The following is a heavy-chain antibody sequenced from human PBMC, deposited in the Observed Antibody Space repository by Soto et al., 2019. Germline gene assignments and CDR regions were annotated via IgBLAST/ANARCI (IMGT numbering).Heavy chain of an antibody. V-gene: IGHV3-30*18. CDR1: GFTFRTYG. CDR3: AKVIRADSTSSNFYYYSGLDV. D-gene: IGHD6-6*01. CDR2: ISNNGINK. Sequence: GGSLRLSCAASGFTFRTYGMHCVRQATGQGLEWLAVISNNGINKYYADSVKGRFTISRDNSRDTLFLQMNSLRGEDTAIYYCAKVIRADSTSSNFYYYSGLDVWGQGTTVTVSS. J-gene: IGHJ6*02.